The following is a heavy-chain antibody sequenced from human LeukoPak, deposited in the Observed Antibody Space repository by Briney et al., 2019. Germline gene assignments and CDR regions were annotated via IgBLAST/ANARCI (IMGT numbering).Heavy chain of an antibody. CDR1: GYSFTSYW. D-gene: IGHD2-2*01. CDR2: IDPSDSYT. J-gene: IGHJ4*02. CDR3: ARHTRGIVVVPAAIDY. Sequence: GESLKISCKGSGYSFTSYWISWVRQMPGKGLEWMGRIDPSDSYTNYNPSFQGHATISADKSISTAYLQWSSLKASDTAMYYCARHTRGIVVVPAAIDYWGQGTLVTVSS. V-gene: IGHV5-10-1*01.